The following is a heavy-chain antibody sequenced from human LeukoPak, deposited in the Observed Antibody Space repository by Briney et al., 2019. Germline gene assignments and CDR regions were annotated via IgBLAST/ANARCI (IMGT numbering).Heavy chain of an antibody. D-gene: IGHD3-16*01. Sequence: SQTLSLTCTVSGGSISSGDYYWSWIRQPPGKGLEWIGYIYYSGSTYYNPSLKSRVTISVDTSKNQFSLKLSSVTAADTAVYYCARVENYVWGSKALDYWGQGTLVTVSS. CDR1: GGSISSGDYY. J-gene: IGHJ4*02. V-gene: IGHV4-30-4*01. CDR3: ARVENYVWGSKALDY. CDR2: IYYSGST.